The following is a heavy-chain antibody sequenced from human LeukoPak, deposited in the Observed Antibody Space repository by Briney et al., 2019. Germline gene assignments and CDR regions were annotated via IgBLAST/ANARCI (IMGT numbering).Heavy chain of an antibody. CDR3: ARHTFRFVGATGDAFDI. CDR2: IYYSGST. Sequence: PSETLSLTCTVSGGSISSYYWSWIRQPPGKGPEWIGYIYYSGSTNYNPSLKSRVTISVDTPKNQFSLKLSSVTAADTAVYYCARHTFRFVGATGDAFDIWGQGTMVTVSS. CDR1: GGSISSYY. D-gene: IGHD1-26*01. V-gene: IGHV4-59*08. J-gene: IGHJ3*02.